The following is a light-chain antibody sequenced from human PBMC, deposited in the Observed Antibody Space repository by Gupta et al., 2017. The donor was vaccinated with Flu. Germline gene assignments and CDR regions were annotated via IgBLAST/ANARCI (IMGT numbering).Light chain of an antibody. CDR1: SGHSSYA. CDR3: QTWGTGIWV. Sequence: SGHSSYAISWHQQQPEKGPRYLMKLNSDGSHSKGDGIPDRFSGSSSGAERYLTISSLQSEDEADYYCQTWGTGIWVFGGGTKLTVL. J-gene: IGLJ3*02. CDR2: LNSDGSH. V-gene: IGLV4-69*01.